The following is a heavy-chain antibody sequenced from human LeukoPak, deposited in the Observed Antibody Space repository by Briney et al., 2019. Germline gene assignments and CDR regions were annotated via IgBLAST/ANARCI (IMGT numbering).Heavy chain of an antibody. CDR2: IESDGSNK. Sequence: PGGSLRLSCAASGFIFSTYGMHWVRQAPGKGLEWVAFIESDGSNKYYADSVKGRFTISRDNSKNTLYLQMDSLRAEDTAVYYCAKDRARAVAGLVDYWGQGTLVTVSS. CDR3: AKDRARAVAGLVDY. J-gene: IGHJ4*02. D-gene: IGHD6-19*01. V-gene: IGHV3-30*02. CDR1: GFIFSTYG.